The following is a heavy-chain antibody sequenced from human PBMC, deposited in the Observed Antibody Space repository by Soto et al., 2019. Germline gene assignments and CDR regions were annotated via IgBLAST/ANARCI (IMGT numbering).Heavy chain of an antibody. J-gene: IGHJ6*02. CDR3: ARLPMTTLGYYYGMDG. CDR1: GFSLSTSGMC. CDR2: IDWDDDK. D-gene: IGHD4-17*01. Sequence: ESGPTLVNPTQTLTLTCTFSGFSLSTSGMCVSWIRQPPGKALEWLALIDWDDDKYYSTSLKTRLTISKDTSKNQVVLTMTNMDPVDTATYYCARLPMTTLGYYYGMDGCGQGTTVTVSS. V-gene: IGHV2-70*01.